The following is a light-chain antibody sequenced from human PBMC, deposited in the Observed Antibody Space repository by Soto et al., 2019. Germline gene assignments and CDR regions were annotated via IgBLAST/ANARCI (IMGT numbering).Light chain of an antibody. CDR3: HQFDSSRVYS. J-gene: IGKJ2*03. Sequence: EIVLTQSPATLSLSPGERATLSCRASQSVTSTYLAWYQHKPGQSPRLIIYGGSIRASGFPDRFSGGGSGTVFTLTISRMEPEDSAVYLCDCHQFDSSRVYSFGQGTKLEI. CDR2: GGS. CDR1: QSVTSTY. V-gene: IGKV3-20*01.